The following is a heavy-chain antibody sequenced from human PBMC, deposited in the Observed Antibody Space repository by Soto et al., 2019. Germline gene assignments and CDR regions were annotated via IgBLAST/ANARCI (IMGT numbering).Heavy chain of an antibody. J-gene: IGHJ6*03. CDR1: GFTFSSYA. V-gene: IGHV3-23*01. CDR3: AKYSSELGYCSGGSCYTQYYYYYMDV. D-gene: IGHD2-15*01. Sequence: GGSLRLSCAASGFTFSSYAMSWVRQAPGKGLEWVSAISGSGGSTYYADSVKGRFTISRDNSKNTLYLQMNSLRAEDTAVYYCAKYSSELGYCSGGSCYTQYYYYYMDVWGKGTTVTVSS. CDR2: ISGSGGST.